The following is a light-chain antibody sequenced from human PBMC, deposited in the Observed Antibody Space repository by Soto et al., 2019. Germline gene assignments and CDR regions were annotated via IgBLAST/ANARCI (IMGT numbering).Light chain of an antibody. CDR1: QTISRDD. CDR2: ATS. V-gene: IGKV3-20*01. Sequence: EIVLTQSPGTLSLSPGETATLSCRTSQTISRDDLAWYQQRPGQAPRLLVSATSRRATGIPDKFNGYGSGTDFTHTISSLEPEDFGVYYCYQYYSSPHTFGPGTRVDIK. CDR3: YQYYSSPHT. J-gene: IGKJ3*01.